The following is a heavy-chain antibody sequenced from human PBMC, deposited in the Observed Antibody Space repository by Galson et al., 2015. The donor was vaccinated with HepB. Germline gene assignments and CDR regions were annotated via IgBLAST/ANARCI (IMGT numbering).Heavy chain of an antibody. CDR2: IYYSGST. V-gene: IGHV4-39*01. D-gene: IGHD6-13*01. Sequence: SETLSLTCTVSGGSISSSSYYWGWIRQPPGKGLEWIGSIYYSGSTYYNPSLKSRVTISVDTSKNQFSLKLSSVTAADTAVYYCARQKSSSWWDGVRWFDPWGQGTLVTVSS. CDR1: GGSISSSSYY. J-gene: IGHJ5*02. CDR3: ARQKSSSWWDGVRWFDP.